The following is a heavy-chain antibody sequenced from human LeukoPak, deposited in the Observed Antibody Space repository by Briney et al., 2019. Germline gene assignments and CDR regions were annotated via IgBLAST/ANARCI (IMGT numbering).Heavy chain of an antibody. Sequence: ASVKVSCKASGYTFTGYYMHWVRQAPGQGLEWMGWINPNSGGTNYAQKFQGRVTMTRDTSISTAYMELSRLRSDDTAVYYCAREDYYGSGSYGGEWFDPWGQGTLVTVSS. CDR3: AREDYYGSGSYGGEWFDP. J-gene: IGHJ5*02. D-gene: IGHD3-10*01. V-gene: IGHV1-2*02. CDR2: INPNSGGT. CDR1: GYTFTGYY.